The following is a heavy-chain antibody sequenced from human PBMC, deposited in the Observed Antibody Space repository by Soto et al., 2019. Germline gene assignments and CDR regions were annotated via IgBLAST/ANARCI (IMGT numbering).Heavy chain of an antibody. CDR2: IYYSGST. D-gene: IGHD6-19*01. CDR3: ARLSGRLVDY. Sequence: SETLSLTCTVSGGSISSYYWSWIRQPPGKGLEWIGYIYYSGSTNYNPSLKSRVTISVDTSKNQFSLKLSSVTAADPAVYYCARLSGRLVDYWGQGTLVTVSS. CDR1: GGSISSYY. J-gene: IGHJ4*02. V-gene: IGHV4-59*01.